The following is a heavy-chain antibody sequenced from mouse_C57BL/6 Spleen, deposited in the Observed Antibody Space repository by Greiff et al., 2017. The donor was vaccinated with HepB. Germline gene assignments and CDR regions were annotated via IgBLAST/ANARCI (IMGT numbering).Heavy chain of an antibody. Sequence: DVKLQESGPGLVKPSQSLSLTCSVTGYSITSGYYWNWIRQFPGNKLEWMGYISYDGSNNYNPSLKNRISITRDTSKNQFFLKLNSVTTEDTATYYCAEEIYYYGRGAMDYWGQGTSVTVSS. CDR2: ISYDGSN. J-gene: IGHJ4*01. CDR3: AEEIYYYGRGAMDY. CDR1: GYSITSGYY. D-gene: IGHD1-1*01. V-gene: IGHV3-6*01.